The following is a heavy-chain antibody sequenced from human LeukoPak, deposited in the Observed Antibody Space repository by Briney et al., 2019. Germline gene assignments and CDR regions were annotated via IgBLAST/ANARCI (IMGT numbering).Heavy chain of an antibody. CDR2: IWYDGSNK. D-gene: IGHD3-22*01. Sequence: GRSLRLSCAASGFTFSSYGMHWVRQAPGKGLEWVAVIWYDGSNKYYADSVKGRFTISRDNSKNTLYLQMNSLRAEDTAVYYCAKRLSETYYYDSSGAYGMDVWGQGTTVTVSS. CDR1: GFTFSSYG. CDR3: AKRLSETYYYDSSGAYGMDV. V-gene: IGHV3-33*06. J-gene: IGHJ6*02.